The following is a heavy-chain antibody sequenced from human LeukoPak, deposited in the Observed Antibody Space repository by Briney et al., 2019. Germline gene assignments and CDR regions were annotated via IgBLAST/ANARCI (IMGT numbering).Heavy chain of an antibody. CDR2: IRYDGSNK. CDR1: EFTFSSYA. CDR3: AKYYYGSGSYFDY. V-gene: IGHV3-30*02. J-gene: IGHJ4*02. Sequence: GGSLRLSCAASEFTFSSYAMGWVRQAPGKGLEWVAFIRYDGSNKYYADSVKGRFTISRDNSKNTLYLQMNSLRAEDTAVYYCAKYYYGSGSYFDYWGQGTLVTVSS. D-gene: IGHD3-10*01.